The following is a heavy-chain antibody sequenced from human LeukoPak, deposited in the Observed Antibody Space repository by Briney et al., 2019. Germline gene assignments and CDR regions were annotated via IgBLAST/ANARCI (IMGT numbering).Heavy chain of an antibody. CDR1: GFTFSNAW. V-gene: IGHV3-15*01. Sequence: GGSLRLSCAASGFTFSNAWMSWVRQAPGKGLEWVGRIKSKTDGGTTDYAAPVKVRFTISREDSKKTLYLQMNSLKNEDTAVYYCTTDLAPFYRYGMDVWGQGTTVTVSS. J-gene: IGHJ6*02. CDR2: IKSKTDGGTT. CDR3: TTDLAPFYRYGMDV. D-gene: IGHD1-26*01.